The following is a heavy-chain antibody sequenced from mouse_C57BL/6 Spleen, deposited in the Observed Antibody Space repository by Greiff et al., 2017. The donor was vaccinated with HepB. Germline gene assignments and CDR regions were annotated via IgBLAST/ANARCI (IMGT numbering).Heavy chain of an antibody. CDR3: ASGEYAMDY. CDR2: INPSTGGT. Sequence: EVQLQQSGPELVKPGASVKISCKASGYSFTGYYMNWVKQSPEKSLEWIGEINPSTGGTTYNQKFKAKATLTVDKSSSTAYMQLKSLTSEDSAVYYCASGEYAMDYWGQGTSVTVSS. CDR1: GYSFTGYY. V-gene: IGHV1-42*01. J-gene: IGHJ4*01.